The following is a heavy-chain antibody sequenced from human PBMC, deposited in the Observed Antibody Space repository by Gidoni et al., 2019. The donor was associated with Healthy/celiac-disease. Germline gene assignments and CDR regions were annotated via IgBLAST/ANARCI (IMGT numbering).Heavy chain of an antibody. J-gene: IGHJ3*02. D-gene: IGHD2-15*01. V-gene: IGHV3-9*01. CDR3: AKDAGGNRGNAFDI. CDR2: ISWNSGSI. Sequence: EVQLVESGGGLVQPGRSLRLSCAASGFTFDDYAMHWVRQAPGKGLEWVSGISWNSGSIGYADSVKGRFTISRDNAKNSLYLQMNSLRAEDTALYYCAKDAGGNRGNAFDIWGQGTMVTVSS. CDR1: GFTFDDYA.